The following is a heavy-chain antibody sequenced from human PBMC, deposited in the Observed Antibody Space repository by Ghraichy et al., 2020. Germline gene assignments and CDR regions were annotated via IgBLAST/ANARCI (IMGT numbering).Heavy chain of an antibody. D-gene: IGHD1-14*01. CDR2: IYYTGSI. CDR1: GYSISSTNW. CDR3: ARKPDEISYFDP. V-gene: IGHV4-28*05. Sequence: ESLNISCAVSGYSISSTNWWGWIRQPPGKGLEWIGYIYYTGSIYYNPSLKSRVTMSVDTSKNQFSLKLSSVTAVDTAVYYCARKPDEISYFDPWGQGTLVTVSS. J-gene: IGHJ5*02.